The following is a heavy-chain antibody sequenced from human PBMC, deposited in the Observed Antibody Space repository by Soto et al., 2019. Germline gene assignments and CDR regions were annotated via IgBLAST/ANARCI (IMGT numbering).Heavy chain of an antibody. J-gene: IGHJ4*02. V-gene: IGHV4-59*01. Sequence: QVQLQESGPGLVKPSETLSLTCTVSGDSISTYYWNWVRQPLGKGLEWIGYIYYLGRTNYNPSLRSRVTMSLDTSKNPISLNLNSVTAADTAVYYCARDLVGLTHFDYWGQGILVTVSS. CDR2: IYYLGRT. D-gene: IGHD2-8*02. CDR3: ARDLVGLTHFDY. CDR1: GDSISTYY.